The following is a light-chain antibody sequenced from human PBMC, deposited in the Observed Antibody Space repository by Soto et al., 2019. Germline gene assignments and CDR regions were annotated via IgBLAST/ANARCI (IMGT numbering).Light chain of an antibody. CDR3: STYINSITFVI. CDR1: SSDVGAYNY. Sequence: QSALTQPASVSGSPGQSITISCTGTSSDVGAYNYISWYQQHPGKAPKLMIYEVSNRPSGVSTRFSGSKSGNTASLTIYGLQAEDEGDYYCSTYINSITFVIFGGGTKLTVL. J-gene: IGLJ2*01. V-gene: IGLV2-14*01. CDR2: EVS.